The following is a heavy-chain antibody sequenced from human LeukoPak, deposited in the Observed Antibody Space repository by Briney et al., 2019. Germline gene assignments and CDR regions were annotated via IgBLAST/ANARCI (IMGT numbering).Heavy chain of an antibody. CDR2: IYYSGNT. V-gene: IGHV4-39*01. Sequence: PSETLSLTCTVSGGSISSSDSYWGWIRQTPGKGLEWIGSIYYSGNTYYNPSLKSRVTISVDTSKNQFSLKLTSVTATDTALYYCARHRRGYGFDYWGQGTLVTVSS. CDR1: GGSISSSDSY. CDR3: ARHRRGYGFDY. D-gene: IGHD5-18*01. J-gene: IGHJ4*02.